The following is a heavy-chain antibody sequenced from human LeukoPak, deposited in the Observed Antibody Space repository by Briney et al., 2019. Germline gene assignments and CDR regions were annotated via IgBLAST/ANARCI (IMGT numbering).Heavy chain of an antibody. Sequence: SETLSLTCTVSGASISSYYWSWIRQSPGKGLEWIGFIYYSGNTNYNPSLKSRVTISVDTSKNQFSLKLSSVTAADTAVYYCARVNSGYNYYYYYYYMDVWGKGTTVTISS. J-gene: IGHJ6*03. CDR2: IYYSGNT. V-gene: IGHV4-59*01. CDR1: GASISSYY. CDR3: ARVNSGYNYYYYYYYMDV. D-gene: IGHD3-22*01.